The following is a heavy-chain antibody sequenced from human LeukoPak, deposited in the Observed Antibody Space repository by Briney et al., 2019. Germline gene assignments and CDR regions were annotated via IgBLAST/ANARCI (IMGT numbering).Heavy chain of an antibody. CDR1: GGSISSGDYS. CDR2: IYYSGST. D-gene: IGHD3-3*01. Sequence: SETLSLTCTVSGGSISSGDYSWSWIRQPPGKGLEWIGYIYYSGSTYYNPSLKSRVTISVDTSKNQFSLKLSSVTAADTAVYYCARRNDFWSGAIDYWGQGTLVTVSS. CDR3: ARRNDFWSGAIDY. V-gene: IGHV4-30-4*01. J-gene: IGHJ4*02.